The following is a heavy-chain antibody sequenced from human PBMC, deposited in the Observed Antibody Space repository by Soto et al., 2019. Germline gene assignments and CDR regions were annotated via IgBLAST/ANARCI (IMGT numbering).Heavy chain of an antibody. CDR2: IIHSGSP. Sequence: SETLSLTCAVYGGSFSGYYWSWLRQPQGKGLEWIEEIIHSGSPNYNPSRNSRVTILGDTSKNQLTLKITSVTAAFTAVYYCATANWSHNYVTRWGQGTLVT. CDR1: GGSFSGYY. D-gene: IGHD1-1*01. V-gene: IGHV4-34*12. J-gene: IGHJ4*02. CDR3: ATANWSHNYVTR.